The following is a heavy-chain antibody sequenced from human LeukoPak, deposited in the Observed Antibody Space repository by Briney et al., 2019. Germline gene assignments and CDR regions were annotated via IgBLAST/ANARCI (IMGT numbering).Heavy chain of an antibody. CDR3: ARGQQLWPIHYFDY. V-gene: IGHV4-61*02. CDR1: GGSISSGSYY. CDR2: IYTSGST. Sequence: SETLSLTCTVSGGSISSGSYYWSWIRQPAGKGLEWIGRIYTSGSTNYNPSLKSRVTISVDTSKNQFSLKLSSVTAADTAVYYCARGQQLWPIHYFDYWGQGTLVTVPS. D-gene: IGHD5-18*01. J-gene: IGHJ4*02.